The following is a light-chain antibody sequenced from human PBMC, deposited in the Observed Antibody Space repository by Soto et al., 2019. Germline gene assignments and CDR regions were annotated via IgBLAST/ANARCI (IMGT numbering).Light chain of an antibody. CDR2: GAS. J-gene: IGKJ4*01. CDR3: QQYNNWPPLT. V-gene: IGKV3-15*01. Sequence: EIVMTQSPATLSVSPGERAILSCRASKSVSNNLAWYQQKPGQAPRLLIYGASTRATGIPDRFSGSGSGTEFTLSISSLQSEDCAIYYCQQYNNWPPLTFGGGTKVELK. CDR1: KSVSNN.